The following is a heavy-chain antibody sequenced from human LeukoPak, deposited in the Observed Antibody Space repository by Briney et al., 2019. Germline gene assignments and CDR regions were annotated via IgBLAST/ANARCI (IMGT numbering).Heavy chain of an antibody. V-gene: IGHV3-30*04. J-gene: IGHJ6*03. Sequence: GGPLRLSCAASGFTFSSYAMHWVRQAPGKGLEWVAVISYDGSNKYYADSVKGRFTISRDNSKNTLYLQMNSLRAEDTAVYHCAAHAPARYYYYYMDVWGKGTTVTVSS. CDR2: ISYDGSNK. CDR3: AAHAPARYYYYYMDV. CDR1: GFTFSSYA.